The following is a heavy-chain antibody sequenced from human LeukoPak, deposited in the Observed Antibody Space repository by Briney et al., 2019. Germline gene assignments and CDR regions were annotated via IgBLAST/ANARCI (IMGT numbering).Heavy chain of an antibody. Sequence: ASVKGSCKASGYTFTGYYMHWVRQAPGKGLEWMGGFDPEDGETIYAQKFQGRVTMTEDTSTDTAYMELSSLRSEDTAVYYCATDKTLLGYYYYYGMDVWGQGTTVTVSS. CDR1: GYTFTGYY. CDR3: ATDKTLLGYYYYYGMDV. J-gene: IGHJ6*02. CDR2: FDPEDGET. V-gene: IGHV1-24*01.